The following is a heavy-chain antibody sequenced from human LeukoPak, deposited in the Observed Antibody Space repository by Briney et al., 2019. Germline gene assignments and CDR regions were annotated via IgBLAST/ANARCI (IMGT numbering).Heavy chain of an antibody. CDR1: GGSISSGTYF. CDR3: ARVRVNWNYSAFDI. D-gene: IGHD1-7*01. V-gene: IGHV4-61*02. J-gene: IGHJ3*02. Sequence: PSETLSLTCTVSGGSISSGTYFWSWIRQPAGKGLEWLGRIYISGSTNSNPSLKSRVTISIDTSKNQFSLKLSSVTAADTAVYYCARVRVNWNYSAFDIWGQGTMVTVSS. CDR2: IYISGST.